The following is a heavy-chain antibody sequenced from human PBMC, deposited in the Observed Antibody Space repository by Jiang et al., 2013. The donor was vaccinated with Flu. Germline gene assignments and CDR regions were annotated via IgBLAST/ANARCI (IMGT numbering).Heavy chain of an antibody. D-gene: IGHD1-26*01. CDR2: IYYSGST. CDR3: ARDPWEPPGAFDI. J-gene: IGHJ3*02. V-gene: IGHV4-59*01. CDR1: GGSISSYY. Sequence: CTVSGGSISSYYWSWIRQPPGKGLEWIGYIYYSGSTNYNPSLKSRVTISVDTSKNQFSLKLSSVTAADTAVYYCARDPWEPPGAFDIWGQGTMVTVSS.